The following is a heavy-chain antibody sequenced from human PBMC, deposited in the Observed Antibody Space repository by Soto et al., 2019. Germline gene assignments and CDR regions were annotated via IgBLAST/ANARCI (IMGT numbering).Heavy chain of an antibody. CDR3: ARDPPGSGPDFDY. CDR1: GFTFSSYA. V-gene: IGHV3-23*01. D-gene: IGHD2-15*01. Sequence: SLRLSCAASGFTFSSYAMSWVRQAPGKGLEWVASVSDGGGTRDYAVSVKGRFTISRDDSKNTLYLQLNSLRAEDTAIYYCARDPPGSGPDFDYWGQGALVTVSS. J-gene: IGHJ4*02. CDR2: VSDGGGTR.